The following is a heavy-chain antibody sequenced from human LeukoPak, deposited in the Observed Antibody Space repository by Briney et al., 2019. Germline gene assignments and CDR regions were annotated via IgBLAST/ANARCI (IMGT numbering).Heavy chain of an antibody. CDR3: ARGGATSYYYYGMDV. Sequence: ASVKVSCKASGYTFTSYYMHWVRQAPGQGLEWMGIINPSGGSTSYAQKFQGRVTMTRDTSTSTVCMELSSLRSEDTAVYYCARGGATSYYYYGMDVWGQGTTVTVSS. CDR2: INPSGGST. V-gene: IGHV1-46*01. J-gene: IGHJ6*02. CDR1: GYTFTSYY. D-gene: IGHD1-26*01.